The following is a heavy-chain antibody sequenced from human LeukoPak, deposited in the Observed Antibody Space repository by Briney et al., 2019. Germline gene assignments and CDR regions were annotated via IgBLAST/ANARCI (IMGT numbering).Heavy chain of an antibody. CDR1: GYTFTSYY. V-gene: IGHV1-46*01. D-gene: IGHD2-2*01. CDR3: ASSSVVPAAMYYGMDV. CDR2: INPSGGST. J-gene: IGHJ6*02. Sequence: GASVKVSCKAPGYTFTSYYMHWVRQAPGQGLEWMGIINPSGGSTSYAQKFQGRVTMTRDTSTSTVYMELSSLRSEDTAVYYCASSSVVPAAMYYGMDVWGQGTTVTVSS.